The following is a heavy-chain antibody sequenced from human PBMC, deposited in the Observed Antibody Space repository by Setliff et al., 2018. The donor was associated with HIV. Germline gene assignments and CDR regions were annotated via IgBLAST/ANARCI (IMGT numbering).Heavy chain of an antibody. D-gene: IGHD5-12*01. V-gene: IGHV3-74*01. J-gene: IGHJ4*02. CDR1: GFTFDDYT. CDR2: VNSDGSSK. Sequence: PGGSLRLSCAASGFTFDDYTMHWVRQAPGKGLVWVSRVNSDGSSKTYADSVKGRFTISGDNAKNTLYLQMNSLRAEDTAVYYCARGRDGYNSFDYWGQGTLVTVSS. CDR3: ARGRDGYNSFDY.